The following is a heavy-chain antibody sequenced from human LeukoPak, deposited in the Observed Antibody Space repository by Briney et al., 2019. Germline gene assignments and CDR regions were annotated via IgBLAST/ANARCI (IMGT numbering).Heavy chain of an antibody. CDR3: ARRGYSYGYEYYFDY. J-gene: IGHJ4*02. Sequence: PGGSPRLSCAASGFTFSSYWMSWVRQAPGNGLEWVANIKQDGSEKYYVDSVKGRFTISRDNAKNSLYLQMNSLRAEDTAVYYCARRGYSYGYEYYFDYWGQGTLVTVSS. D-gene: IGHD5-18*01. CDR1: GFTFSSYW. V-gene: IGHV3-7*01. CDR2: IKQDGSEK.